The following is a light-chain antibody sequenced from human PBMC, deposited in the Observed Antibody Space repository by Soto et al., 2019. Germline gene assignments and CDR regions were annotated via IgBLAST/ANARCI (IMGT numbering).Light chain of an antibody. CDR1: QGISSY. CDR2: AAS. CDR3: LHYESPTLYT. Sequence: ASRRTHSPSSFSASTGDRVIITSPASQGISSYLAWYQQKPGKAPKLLIYAASTLQSGVPSRFSGSGSGTDFTLTISCLEPEDFAVYYCLHYESPTLYTFGQGTKVDIK. J-gene: IGKJ2*01. V-gene: IGKV1-8*01.